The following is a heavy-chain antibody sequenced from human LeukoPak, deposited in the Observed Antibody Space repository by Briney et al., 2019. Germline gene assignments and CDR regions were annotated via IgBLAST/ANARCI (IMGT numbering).Heavy chain of an antibody. CDR2: ISGSGGST. Sequence: PGGSLRLSCAASGFTFSSYGMSWVRQAPGKGLEWVSAISGSGGSTYYADSVKGRFTISRDNSKNTLYLQMNSLRAEDTAVYYCAKGFVVVVAATQSAAFDIWGQGTMVTVSS. CDR1: GFTFSSYG. D-gene: IGHD2-15*01. J-gene: IGHJ3*02. V-gene: IGHV3-23*01. CDR3: AKGFVVVVAATQSAAFDI.